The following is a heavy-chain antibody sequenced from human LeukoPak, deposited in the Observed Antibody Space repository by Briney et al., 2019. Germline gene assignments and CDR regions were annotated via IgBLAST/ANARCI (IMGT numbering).Heavy chain of an antibody. V-gene: IGHV5-51*01. Sequence: ESLKIPWNTFGYNFPYQWLELVRQMSRKGLEWRVIIYPSYSEPTYRPSFQGQVTFSVDKSIDTPYLQWSSLKTADTAMYYCARPSVSGWANAFDVWGQGTMVTVSS. CDR1: GYNFPYQW. CDR2: IYPSYSEP. D-gene: IGHD5/OR15-5a*01. J-gene: IGHJ3*01. CDR3: ARPSVSGWANAFDV.